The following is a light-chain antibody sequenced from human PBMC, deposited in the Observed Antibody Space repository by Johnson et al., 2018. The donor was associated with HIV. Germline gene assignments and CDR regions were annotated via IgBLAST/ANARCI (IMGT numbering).Light chain of an antibody. CDR2: DNN. CDR1: SSNIGSNF. V-gene: IGLV1-51*01. CDR3: GTWDSSLSAGV. J-gene: IGLJ1*01. Sequence: QAVLTQPPSVSAAPGQKVTISCSGSSSNIGSNFVSWYQQLPGKAPKLLIYDNNKRPSGIPDRFSGSKSGTSATLGITGLLTGDEADYYCGTWDSSLSAGVFGTGTKVTVL.